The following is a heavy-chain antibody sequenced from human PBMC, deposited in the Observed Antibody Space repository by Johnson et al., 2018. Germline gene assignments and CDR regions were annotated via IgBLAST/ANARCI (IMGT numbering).Heavy chain of an antibody. CDR3: ARDAMYDRSGYDAFDI. V-gene: IGHV3-33*01. J-gene: IGHJ3*02. CDR2: IWYAGSNK. CDR1: GFPFSSYG. D-gene: IGHD3-22*01. Sequence: QVQLVQSGGGVVQPGRSLRLSCAASGFPFSSYGMHWVRQAPGKGLEWVAVIWYAGSNKYYADSVKGRFTISRDNSKNTLYLQMNSLRAEDTAVYYCARDAMYDRSGYDAFDIWGQGTMVTVSS.